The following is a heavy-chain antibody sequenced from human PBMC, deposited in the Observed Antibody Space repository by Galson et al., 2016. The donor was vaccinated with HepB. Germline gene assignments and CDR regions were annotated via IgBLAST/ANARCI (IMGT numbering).Heavy chain of an antibody. V-gene: IGHV4-39*01. J-gene: IGHJ3*01. CDR3: ARPGSFYSDHHEAYDV. CDR1: GDSIRGDYY. D-gene: IGHD4-17*01. CDR2: SDYSGTT. Sequence: SETLSLTCSVSGDSIRGDYYWGWIRQPPGKGLEWIGCSDYSGTTQYNPSLKGRVTMSVDTSKNQFSLTLTSVTAADMAVYCCARPGSFYSDHHEAYDVWGQGAAVIVSS.